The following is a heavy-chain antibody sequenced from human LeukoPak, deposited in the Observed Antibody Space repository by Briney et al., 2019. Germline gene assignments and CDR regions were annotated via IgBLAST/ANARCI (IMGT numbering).Heavy chain of an antibody. CDR3: AKDYYYDSSGYNYFDY. CDR2: ISGSGGST. CDR1: GFTFSSYA. D-gene: IGHD3-22*01. Sequence: PGRSLRLSCAASGFTFSSYAMSWVRQAPGKGLEWVSAISGSGGSTYDADFVKGRFTISTDNSKNTLYLQMNSLRDEDTAVYYCAKDYYYDSSGYNYFDYWGQGTLVTVSS. J-gene: IGHJ4*02. V-gene: IGHV3-23*01.